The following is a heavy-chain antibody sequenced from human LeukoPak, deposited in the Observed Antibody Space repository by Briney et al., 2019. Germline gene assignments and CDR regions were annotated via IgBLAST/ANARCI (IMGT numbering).Heavy chain of an antibody. CDR3: AKSGGYGLIDY. V-gene: IGHV4-59*05. CDR2: IYSSGST. D-gene: IGHD6-25*01. Sequence: PSETLSLTCAVYGESFSGYYWSWIRQPPGKGLEWIGSIYSSGSTYYNSSLKSRVTISIDTSKNQVSLKMSSVTAADTAVYYCAKSGGYGLIDYWGQGTLVTVSS. CDR1: GESFSGYY. J-gene: IGHJ4*01.